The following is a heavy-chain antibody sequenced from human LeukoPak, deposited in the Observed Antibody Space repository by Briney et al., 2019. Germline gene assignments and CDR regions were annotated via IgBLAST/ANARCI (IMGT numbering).Heavy chain of an antibody. Sequence: GGSLRLSCADAGFTFSSYAMHWVRQAPGKGLEWVAVISYDGSNKYYADSVKGRFTISRDNSKNTLYLQMNSLRAEDTAVYYCARDPAYCSGGSCYKIDYWGQGTLVTVSS. CDR3: ARDPAYCSGGSCYKIDY. D-gene: IGHD2-15*01. V-gene: IGHV3-30-3*01. J-gene: IGHJ4*02. CDR2: ISYDGSNK. CDR1: GFTFSSYA.